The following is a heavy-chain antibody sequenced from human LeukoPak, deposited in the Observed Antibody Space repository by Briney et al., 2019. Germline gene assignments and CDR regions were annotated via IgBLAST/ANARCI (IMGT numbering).Heavy chain of an antibody. CDR1: GYTFTSYG. CDR2: ISAYNGNT. V-gene: IGHV1-18*04. J-gene: IGHJ1*01. D-gene: IGHD2-15*01. Sequence: RASVKVSCKSSGYTFTSYGISWVRQAPGQGHEWMGWISAYNGNTNYAQKLQGRVTMTTDTSTSTAYMELRSLRSDDTAVYYCAREQGGGSWYFQHWGQGTLVTVSS. CDR3: AREQGGGSWYFQH.